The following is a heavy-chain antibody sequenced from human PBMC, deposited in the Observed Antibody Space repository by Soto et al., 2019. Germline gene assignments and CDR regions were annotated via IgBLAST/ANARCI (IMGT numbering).Heavy chain of an antibody. J-gene: IGHJ4*02. CDR1: GFTFSSYA. CDR2: ISYDGSNK. Sequence: GGSLRLSCAASGFTFSSYAMHWVRQAPGKGLEWVAVISYDGSNKYYADSVKGRFTISRDNSKNTLYLQMNSLRAEDTAVYYCASTPNPTSGSYSWGRGTLVTVSS. V-gene: IGHV3-30-3*01. D-gene: IGHD1-26*01. CDR3: ASTPNPTSGSYS.